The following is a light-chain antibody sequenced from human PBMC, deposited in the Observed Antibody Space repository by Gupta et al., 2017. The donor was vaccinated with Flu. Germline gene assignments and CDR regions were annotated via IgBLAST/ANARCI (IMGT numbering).Light chain of an antibody. CDR3: CSYAGSSTVV. CDR1: SSDVGSYNL. V-gene: IGLV2-23*01. CDR2: EGS. Sequence: QSALTHPASVSGSPGQSITISCTGTSSDVGSYNLVSWYQQHPGKAPKLMIYEGSKRPSGVSNRFSGSKSGNTASLTISGLQDEGEADYYCCSYAGSSTVVVGGGTKLTVL. J-gene: IGLJ2*01.